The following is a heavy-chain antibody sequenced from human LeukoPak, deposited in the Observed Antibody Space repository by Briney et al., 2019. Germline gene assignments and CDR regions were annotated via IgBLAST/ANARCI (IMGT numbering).Heavy chain of an antibody. V-gene: IGHV4-34*01. CDR2: INHSGST. J-gene: IGHJ4*02. Sequence: KPSETLSLTCAVYGGSFSGYYWSWIRQPPGKGLEWIGEINHSGSTNYNPSLKSRVTISVDTSKNQFSLKLSPVTAADTAVYYCARRRSVRNFDYWGQGTLVTVSS. D-gene: IGHD6-25*01. CDR1: GGSFSGYY. CDR3: ARRRSVRNFDY.